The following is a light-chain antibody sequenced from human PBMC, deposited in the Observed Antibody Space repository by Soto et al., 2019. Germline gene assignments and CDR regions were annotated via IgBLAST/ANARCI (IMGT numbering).Light chain of an antibody. V-gene: IGKV1-39*01. CDR3: QQSFNAPT. CDR1: HDISTY. CDR2: AAS. J-gene: IGKJ2*01. Sequence: DIQMTQSPSSLSASIGDRVTITCRASHDISTYLNWYQQKPGKAPNLLIYAASSLQSGVPSTFSGSGSGTDFTLTINSLQHEDFATYYCQQSFNAPTFGQGTKLEI.